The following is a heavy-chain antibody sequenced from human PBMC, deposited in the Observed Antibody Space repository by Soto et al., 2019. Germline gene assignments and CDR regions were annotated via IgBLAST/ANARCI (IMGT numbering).Heavy chain of an antibody. V-gene: IGHV3-23*01. D-gene: IGHD3-10*01. J-gene: IGHJ3*02. CDR3: AKDVYGSGTYNSFDI. CDR1: GFTFSSYA. Sequence: LRLSCAASGFTFSSYAMSWVRQAPGKGLEWVSGISGSGGRTYYADSVKGRFTISRDNSKNTLYLQMNSLRAEDTAVYYCAKDVYGSGTYNSFDIWGQGTMVTVSS. CDR2: ISGSGGRT.